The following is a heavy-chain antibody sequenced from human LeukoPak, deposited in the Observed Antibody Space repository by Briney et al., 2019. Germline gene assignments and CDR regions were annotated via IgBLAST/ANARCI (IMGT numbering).Heavy chain of an antibody. Sequence: ASVKVSCKASGYTFTGYYMHWVRQAPGQGLEWMGWINPNSGGTNYAQKFQGRVTMTRDTSISTAYMELSRLRSDDTAVYYCARERSTWRAAGRYFDYWGQGTLVTVSS. V-gene: IGHV1-2*02. CDR3: ARERSTWRAAGRYFDY. CDR1: GYTFTGYY. J-gene: IGHJ4*02. D-gene: IGHD6-13*01. CDR2: INPNSGGT.